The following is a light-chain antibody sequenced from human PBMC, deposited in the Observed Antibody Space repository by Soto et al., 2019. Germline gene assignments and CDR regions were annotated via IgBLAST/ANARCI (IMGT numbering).Light chain of an antibody. J-gene: IGKJ1*01. V-gene: IGKV1-6*01. CDR1: QDTRND. Sequence: SLSASVGDRVTITCRASQDTRNDLGWFQQKPGKAPKLLINTASTLQSGVSSRFSGSGSGTDFTLTISSLQPEDFATYYCLQDYIYPWTFGQGTKVDIK. CDR3: LQDYIYPWT. CDR2: TAS.